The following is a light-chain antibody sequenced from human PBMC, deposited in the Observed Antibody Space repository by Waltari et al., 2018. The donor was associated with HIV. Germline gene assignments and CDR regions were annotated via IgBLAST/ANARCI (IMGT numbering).Light chain of an antibody. Sequence: SVLTQPPSASGTPGQRVTISGSGSSSNIGSNYVFCYQHVPGTAPKLLLYRNDQRPSGVPGRFSGSTSGTSASLAISGLRPEDEADYYCATWDDSLSGVLFGGGTKLTVL. CDR3: ATWDDSLSGVL. CDR1: SSNIGSNY. J-gene: IGLJ2*01. V-gene: IGLV1-47*01. CDR2: RND.